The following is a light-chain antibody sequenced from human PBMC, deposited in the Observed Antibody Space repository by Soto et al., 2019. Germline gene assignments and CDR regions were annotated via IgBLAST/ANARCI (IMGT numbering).Light chain of an antibody. CDR1: QSISSW. V-gene: IGKV1-5*03. CDR3: QQYNNFLYT. J-gene: IGKJ2*01. CDR2: RAS. Sequence: IQMTQSPSTLSASVGDRVTITCRASQSISSWLAWYQQKPGKAPKLLIYRASSLESGVPSRFSGSGSGTEFTLTISSLQPDDFATYYCQQYNNFLYTFGQGTKLEIK.